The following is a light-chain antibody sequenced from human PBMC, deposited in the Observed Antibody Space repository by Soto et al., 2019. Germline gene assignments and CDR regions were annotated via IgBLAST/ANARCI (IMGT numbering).Light chain of an antibody. CDR3: QSYDSSLSASDV. J-gene: IGLJ1*01. V-gene: IGLV1-44*01. CDR1: SSNIGSNT. Sequence: QSVLTQAPSASGTPGQRVTISCSGSSSNIGSNTVSWYQQVPGTAPKLLIYSNDQRPSGVPDRFSGSKSGTSASLAIGGLQSEDEADYYCQSYDSSLSASDVFGTGTKLTVL. CDR2: SND.